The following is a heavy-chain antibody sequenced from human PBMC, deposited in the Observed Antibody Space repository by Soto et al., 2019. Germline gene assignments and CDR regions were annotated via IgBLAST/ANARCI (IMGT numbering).Heavy chain of an antibody. J-gene: IGHJ3*02. V-gene: IGHV1-69*01. D-gene: IGHD6-6*01. CDR1: GGTFSSYT. CDR2: IVPLFGTT. Sequence: QVQLVQSGAEVKKPGSSVKVSCKASGGTFSSYTFSWVRQAPGQGLEWMGGIVPLFGTTTDAKIFQGSVTIATDESTSTVYMELSSLRSEGSAMDYCARYGDATSTRPRGVFDIWGQGTVITVSS. CDR3: ARYGDATSTRPRGVFDI.